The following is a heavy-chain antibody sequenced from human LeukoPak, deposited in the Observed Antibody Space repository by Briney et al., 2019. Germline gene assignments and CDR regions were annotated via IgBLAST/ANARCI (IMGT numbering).Heavy chain of an antibody. D-gene: IGHD3-10*01. Sequence: PSETLSLTCAVSGGSISSSNWWSWVRQPPGKGREWIGEIYHSGSTNYNPSLKSRVTISVDKSKNPFSLTLSSVTAADTAVYYCARQYYYGSGSPRGAFDYWGQGTLVTVSS. V-gene: IGHV4-4*02. J-gene: IGHJ4*02. CDR2: IYHSGST. CDR1: GGSISSSNW. CDR3: ARQYYYGSGSPRGAFDY.